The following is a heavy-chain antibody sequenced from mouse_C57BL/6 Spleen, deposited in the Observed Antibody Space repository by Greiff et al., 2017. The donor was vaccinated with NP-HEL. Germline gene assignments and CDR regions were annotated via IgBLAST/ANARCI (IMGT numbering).Heavy chain of an antibody. CDR1: GYTFTSYW. J-gene: IGHJ4*01. CDR3: ARMEAGTYAMDY. V-gene: IGHV1-50*01. CDR2: IDPSDSYT. Sequence: QVQLQQSGAELVKPGASVKLSCKASGYTFTSYWMQWVKQRPGQGLEWIGEIDPSDSYTNYNQKFKGKATLTVDTSSSTAYMQLSSLTSEDSAVYYCARMEAGTYAMDYWGQGTSVTVSS.